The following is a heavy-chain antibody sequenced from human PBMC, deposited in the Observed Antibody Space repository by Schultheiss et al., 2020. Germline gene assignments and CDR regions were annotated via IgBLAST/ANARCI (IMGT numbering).Heavy chain of an antibody. V-gene: IGHV3-23*01. CDR2: ISVSGDST. CDR3: AKSSEYCSGGSCHATDFYFDY. J-gene: IGHJ4*02. Sequence: GSLRLSCAASIFTFTSSAMTWVRQAPGKGLEWVSTISVSGDSTYYADSVKGRFTISRDNSKNTLFLQMNSLRAEDTAVYYCAKSSEYCSGGSCHATDFYFDYWGKGTLVTVSS. D-gene: IGHD2-15*01. CDR1: IFTFTSSA.